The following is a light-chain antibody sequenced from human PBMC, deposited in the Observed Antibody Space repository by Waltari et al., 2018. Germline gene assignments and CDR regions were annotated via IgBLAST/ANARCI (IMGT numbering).Light chain of an antibody. CDR1: STNIGTKT. J-gene: IGLJ3*02. CDR3: CSYVGGYSWV. V-gene: IGLV1-44*01. CDR2: SNN. Sequence: QSVLTQPPSASGAPGQRVTISCFGSSTNIGTKTVTWYQQLPGTAPKLLIYSNNQRPSGVPDRFSGSKSGNTASLTVFGLQAEDEAEYYCCSYVGGYSWVFGGGTKLTVL.